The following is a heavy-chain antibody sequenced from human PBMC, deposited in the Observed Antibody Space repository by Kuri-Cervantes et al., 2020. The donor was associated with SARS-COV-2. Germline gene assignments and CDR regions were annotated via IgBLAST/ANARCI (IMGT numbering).Heavy chain of an antibody. CDR1: GEPISNYY. CDR2: IFYTGIT. D-gene: IGHD1-14*01. J-gene: IGHJ5*02. Sequence: SETLSLTCTVSGEPISNYYWSWIRQPPGKGLEWIGYIFYTGITNYNPSLKSRVTISLGTSKNQLSLKLSSVTAADTALYYCARDGRNFDPWGQGTLVTVSS. V-gene: IGHV4-59*01. CDR3: ARDGRNFDP.